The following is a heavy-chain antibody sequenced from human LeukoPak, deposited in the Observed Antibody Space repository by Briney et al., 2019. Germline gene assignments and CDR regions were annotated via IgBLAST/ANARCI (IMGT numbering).Heavy chain of an antibody. CDR1: GGSISSYY. V-gene: IGHV4-59*01. D-gene: IGHD3-22*01. CDR3: AREKVDYYDSSGYAAFDI. CDR2: TYYSGST. J-gene: IGHJ3*02. Sequence: SETLSLTCTVSGGSISSYYWSWIRQPPGKGLEWIGYTYYSGSTNYNPSLKSRVTISVDTSKNQFSLKLSSVTAADTAVYYCAREKVDYYDSSGYAAFDIWGQGTMVTVSS.